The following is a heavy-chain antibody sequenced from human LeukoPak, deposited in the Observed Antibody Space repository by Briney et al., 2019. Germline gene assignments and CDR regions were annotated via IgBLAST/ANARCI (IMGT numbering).Heavy chain of an antibody. V-gene: IGHV1-69*13. CDR2: IIPIFGTA. CDR3: ARDPRYCSGGSCQGNFDY. D-gene: IGHD2-15*01. CDR1: GGTFSSYA. J-gene: IGHJ4*02. Sequence: ASVKVSCKASGGTFSSYAISWVRQAPGQGLEWMGGIIPIFGTANYAQKFQGRVTITADESTSTAYMELSSLRSEDTAVYYCARDPRYCSGGSCQGNFDYWGQGTLVTVSS.